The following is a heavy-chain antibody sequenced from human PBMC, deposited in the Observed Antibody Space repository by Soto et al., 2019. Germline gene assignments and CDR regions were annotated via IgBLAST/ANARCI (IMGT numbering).Heavy chain of an antibody. CDR2: IYHSGST. Sequence: QLQLQESGSGLVKPSQTLSLTCAVSGGSISSGGYSWSCIRQPPGKGLEWIGYIYHSGSTYYIPSVTSRVTISVDRSKNQFSLKLSSVTAADTAVYYCARGLYINWFDHWGQGTLVTVSS. J-gene: IGHJ5*02. V-gene: IGHV4-30-2*01. D-gene: IGHD3-3*01. CDR3: ARGLYINWFDH. CDR1: GGSISSGGYS.